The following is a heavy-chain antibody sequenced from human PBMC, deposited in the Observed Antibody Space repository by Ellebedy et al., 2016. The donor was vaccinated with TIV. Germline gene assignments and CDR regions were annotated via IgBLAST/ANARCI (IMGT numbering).Heavy chain of an antibody. CDR1: GFNFNSYA. CDR3: ARDPDAFGDQYFDL. J-gene: IGHJ5*01. CDR2: ISYHGSDK. Sequence: GESLKISCAASGFNFNSYALHWVRQAQGQGLEWVSLISYHGSDKYYADSVKGRFTISRDNSKNTLDLQMTNLRTEETAVYYCARDPDAFGDQYFDLWGQGTLVIVSS. V-gene: IGHV3-30*04. D-gene: IGHD3-10*01.